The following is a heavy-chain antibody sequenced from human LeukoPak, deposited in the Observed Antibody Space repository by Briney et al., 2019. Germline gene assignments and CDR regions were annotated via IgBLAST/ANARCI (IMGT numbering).Heavy chain of an antibody. J-gene: IGHJ2*01. D-gene: IGHD5-18*01. CDR1: GFTFSDYY. Sequence: GGSLRLSCAASGFTFSDYYMSWIRQAPGKGLEWVSYISSSGSTIYYADSVKGRFTISRDNAKNSLYLQMNSLRAEETAVYYCARDRGYSYGHWYFDLWGRGTLVTVSS. CDR2: ISSSGSTI. CDR3: ARDRGYSYGHWYFDL. V-gene: IGHV3-11*01.